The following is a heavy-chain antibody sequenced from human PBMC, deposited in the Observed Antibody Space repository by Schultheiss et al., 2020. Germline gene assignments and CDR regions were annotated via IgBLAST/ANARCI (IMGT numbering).Heavy chain of an antibody. CDR3: ARHQGLYVWGSYVDAFDI. Sequence: SETLSLTCTVSGGSISSSSYYWGWIRQPPGKGLEWIGSIYYSGSTYYNPSLKSRVTISVDTSKNQFSLKLSSVTAADTAVYYCARHQGLYVWGSYVDAFDIWGQGTMVTVSS. CDR1: GGSISSSSYY. V-gene: IGHV4-39*01. D-gene: IGHD3-16*01. J-gene: IGHJ3*02. CDR2: IYYSGST.